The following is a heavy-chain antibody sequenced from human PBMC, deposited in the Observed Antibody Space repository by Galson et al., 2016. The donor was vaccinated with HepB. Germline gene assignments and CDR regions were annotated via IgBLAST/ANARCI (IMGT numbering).Heavy chain of an antibody. D-gene: IGHD3-16*01. CDR3: AKRRKYTGGDVLDI. Sequence: SLRLSCAASGFTFKSFALHWVRQAPGKGLEWVAVISFDGTIEHYAASVKGRFTISRANSKNTLYLHMNRLRTEDTAVYFCAKRRKYTGGDVLDIWGQGTMVIVSS. J-gene: IGHJ3*02. CDR2: ISFDGTIE. CDR1: GFTFKSFA. V-gene: IGHV3-30*14.